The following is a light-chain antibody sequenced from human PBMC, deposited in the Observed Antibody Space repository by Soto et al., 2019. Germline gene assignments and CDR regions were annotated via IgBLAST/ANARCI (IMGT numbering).Light chain of an antibody. J-gene: IGLJ1*01. V-gene: IGLV2-8*01. Sequence: QAVRTQPPSASGSPGQSVTISCTGTSSDVGGYNYVSWYQQHPGKAPKLMIYEVTRRPSGVPDRFSGSKSGNTASLTVSGLQAEDEADYFCSSFAGTLFYVFGTGTKVTVL. CDR3: SSFAGTLFYV. CDR1: SSDVGGYNY. CDR2: EVT.